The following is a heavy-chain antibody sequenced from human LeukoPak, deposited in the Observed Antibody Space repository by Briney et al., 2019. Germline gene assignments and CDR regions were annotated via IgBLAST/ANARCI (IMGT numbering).Heavy chain of an antibody. D-gene: IGHD5-18*01. Sequence: GASVKVSCKASGYTFTSYGISWVRQAPGQGLEWMGIINPSGGSTSYAQKFQGRVTMTRDTSTSTVYMELSSLRSEDTAVYYCARDQGFAGYTYGFDSWGQGTLVTVSS. CDR1: GYTFTSYG. CDR2: INPSGGST. V-gene: IGHV1-46*01. CDR3: ARDQGFAGYTYGFDS. J-gene: IGHJ4*02.